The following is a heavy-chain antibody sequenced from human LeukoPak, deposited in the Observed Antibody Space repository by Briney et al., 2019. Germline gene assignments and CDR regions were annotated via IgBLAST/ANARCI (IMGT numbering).Heavy chain of an antibody. D-gene: IGHD6-13*01. CDR3: ASRASIAAAGTSSAFDI. J-gene: IGHJ3*02. CDR2: ISAYNGNT. Sequence: GASVKVSCKASGYTFTSYGISWVRQAPGQGLEWMGWISAYNGNTNYAQKLQGRVTMTTDTSTSTAYMELRSLRSDDTAVYYCASRASIAAAGTSSAFDIWGQGTMVTVSS. V-gene: IGHV1-18*01. CDR1: GYTFTSYG.